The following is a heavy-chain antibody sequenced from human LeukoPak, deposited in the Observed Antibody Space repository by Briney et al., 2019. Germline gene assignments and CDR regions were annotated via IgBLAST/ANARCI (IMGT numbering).Heavy chain of an antibody. CDR1: GGTFSSYA. CDR3: ARESSSYSDFRYGMDV. CDR2: IIPIFGTA. Sequence: SVEVSCKASGGTFSSYAIGWVRQAPGQGLEWMGGIIPIFGTANYAQKFQGRVTITADESTSTAYMELSSLRSEDTAVYYCARESSSYSDFRYGMDVWGQGTTVTVSS. V-gene: IGHV1-69*13. J-gene: IGHJ6*02. D-gene: IGHD3-9*01.